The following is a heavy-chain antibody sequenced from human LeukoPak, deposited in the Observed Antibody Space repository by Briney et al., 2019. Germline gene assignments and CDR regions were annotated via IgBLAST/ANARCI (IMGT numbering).Heavy chain of an antibody. CDR3: VRDRELTF. Sequence: PSETLSLTCTVSGGSISNYYWSWVRQPPGKGLEWIGYIYNSGSTIYNPSLKSRVSISVDTSKNQFSLKLNSVTAADTAVYFCVRDRELTFWSQGTLVTVSS. CDR2: IYNSGST. CDR1: GGSISNYY. D-gene: IGHD1-26*01. V-gene: IGHV4-59*01. J-gene: IGHJ4*02.